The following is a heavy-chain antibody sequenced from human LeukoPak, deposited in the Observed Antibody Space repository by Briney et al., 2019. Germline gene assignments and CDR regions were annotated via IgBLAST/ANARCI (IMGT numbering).Heavy chain of an antibody. J-gene: IGHJ4*02. V-gene: IGHV3-30*03. CDR2: ISSDERNK. CDR3: ASKWYCGGDCYYQIDF. CDR1: GFTFSTYV. D-gene: IGHD2-21*02. Sequence: RSLRLSCAASGFTFSTYVMHWVRQAPGKGLEWVALISSDERNKYYADSVKGRFTISRDNSKNTLYLQMNSLRTEDTAVYYCASKWYCGGDCYYQIDFWGQGTLVTVSS.